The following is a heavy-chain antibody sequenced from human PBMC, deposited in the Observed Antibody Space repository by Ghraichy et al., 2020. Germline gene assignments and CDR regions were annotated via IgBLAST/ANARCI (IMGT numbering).Heavy chain of an antibody. CDR1: GGTFSSYA. J-gene: IGHJ5*02. V-gene: IGHV1-69*04. D-gene: IGHD2-2*01. CDR2: IIPILGIA. CDR3: AGQLPPKGWFDP. Sequence: SVKVSCKASGGTFSSYAISWVRQAPGQGLEWMGRIIPILGIANYAQKFQGRVTITADKSTSTAYMELSSLRSEDTAVYYCAGQLPPKGWFDPWGQGTLVTVSS.